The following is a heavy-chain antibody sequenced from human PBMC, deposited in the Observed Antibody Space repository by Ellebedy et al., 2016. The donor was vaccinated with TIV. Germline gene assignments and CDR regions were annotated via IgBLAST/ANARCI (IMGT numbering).Heavy chain of an antibody. CDR2: IYYSGST. CDR3: RQFYYDIVTGDSRPDY. Sequence: SETLSLTCNVSGGSVSSYSYYSGWIRQPAGKGLEWIGEIYYSGSTIYNPSLKSRVTISVDTSTNQFSLQLTSVTAADTAFYYCRQFYYDIVTGDSRPDYWGQGTLVTVSS. V-gene: IGHV4-39*07. D-gene: IGHD3-9*01. CDR1: GGSVSSYSYY. J-gene: IGHJ4*02.